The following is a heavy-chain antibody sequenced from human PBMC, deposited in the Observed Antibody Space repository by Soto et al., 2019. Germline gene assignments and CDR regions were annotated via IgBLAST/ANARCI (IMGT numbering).Heavy chain of an antibody. J-gene: IGHJ4*02. V-gene: IGHV5-51*01. CDR3: ARPSNNYVDH. CDR2: INPGDSES. Sequence: GESLKICCKASGYSFSNYWIGWGRQMPGKGLEWVAIINPGDSESRYRPSFQGQVTISADKSISTAYLQWNSLKASDTAMYYCARPSNNYVDHWGPGTLVTVSS. CDR1: GYSFSNYW.